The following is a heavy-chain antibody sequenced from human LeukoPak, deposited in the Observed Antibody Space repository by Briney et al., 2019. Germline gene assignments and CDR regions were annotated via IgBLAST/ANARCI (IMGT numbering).Heavy chain of an antibody. CDR1: GGSFTGYY. V-gene: IGHV4-34*01. D-gene: IGHD6-25*01. Sequence: SETLSLTSAVYGGSFTGYYWSCIPHPPGKGLEWIGEINHSGSTNHNPSLKSRVTMSVDTSKYQFSLKLSSVTATDTAVYYCARRLLPRGYYYMDVWGKGTTVTVSS. J-gene: IGHJ6*03. CDR2: INHSGST. CDR3: ARRLLPRGYYYMDV.